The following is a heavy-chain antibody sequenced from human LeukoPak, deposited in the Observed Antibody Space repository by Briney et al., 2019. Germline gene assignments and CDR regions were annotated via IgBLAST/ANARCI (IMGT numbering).Heavy chain of an antibody. D-gene: IGHD2-2*01. CDR1: GGTFSSYA. Sequence: SVKVSCKASGGTFSSYAISWVRQAPGQGLEWMGRIIPIFGIANYAQKFQGRVTITADKSTSTAYMELSSLRSEDTAVYYCARAHYDIVVVPAAYGMDVWGQGTTVTVSS. V-gene: IGHV1-69*04. CDR2: IIPIFGIA. CDR3: ARAHYDIVVVPAAYGMDV. J-gene: IGHJ6*02.